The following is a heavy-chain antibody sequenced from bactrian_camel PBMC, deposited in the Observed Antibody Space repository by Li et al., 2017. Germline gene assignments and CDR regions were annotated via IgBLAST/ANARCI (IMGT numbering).Heavy chain of an antibody. V-gene: IGHV3S31*01. J-gene: IGHJ4*01. CDR3: AADCVRWDPQRGRFSNKY. D-gene: IGHD5*01. CDR1: GSPVSINC. CDR2: IDRDGERT. Sequence: VQLVESGGDSVQPGGSLRLSCVASGSPVSINCMGWFRQRPGEEREGVAAIDRDGERTASADSVKGRFTISRDNAQNTLYLQMNSLKPEDTAVYYCAADCVRWDPQRGRFSNKYWGQGTQVTVS.